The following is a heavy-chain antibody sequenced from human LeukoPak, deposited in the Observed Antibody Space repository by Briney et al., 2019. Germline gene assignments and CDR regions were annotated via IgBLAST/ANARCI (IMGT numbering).Heavy chain of an antibody. D-gene: IGHD6-13*01. CDR1: GVTVSSNY. J-gene: IGHJ4*02. Sequence: AESLSLSCAVSGVTVSSNYMSWVRQAPGKRLQWISGIYSGVSTHYTHSLKSRVTISRDTSKNTLYLQMSTVSAGDTAVYYCARDLGGYIDYWGQGSLVSVSS. CDR2: IYSGVST. V-gene: IGHV3-53*01. CDR3: ARDLGGYIDY.